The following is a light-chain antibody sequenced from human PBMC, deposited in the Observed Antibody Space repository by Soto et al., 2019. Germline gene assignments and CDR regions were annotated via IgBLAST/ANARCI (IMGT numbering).Light chain of an antibody. CDR1: QTILYRSNNKNY. CDR3: QQYHSNPS. Sequence: DIVVTQSPDSLAVSLGERATINCKSSQTILYRSNNKNYLAWYQHKPGQPPKMLIYWASTRVSGVPDRFSGSGSGTDFTLTISGLQAEDVAVYYCQQYHSNPSFGQGTKVEVK. V-gene: IGKV4-1*01. J-gene: IGKJ1*01. CDR2: WAS.